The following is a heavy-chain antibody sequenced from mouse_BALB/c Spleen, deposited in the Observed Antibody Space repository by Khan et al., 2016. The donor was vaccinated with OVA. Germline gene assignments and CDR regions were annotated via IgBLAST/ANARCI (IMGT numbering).Heavy chain of an antibody. CDR1: GFSLTGYS. Sequence: QVQLKQSGPGLVAPSQSLSITCTVSGFSLTGYSVNWVRQPPGKGLEWLGMIWGDGGTDYNSALNSRLSINKDNSKSKVFLNMLSLQTDDTARYYCARDRDGNYDAIDYWGQGTSVTVSS. CDR3: ARDRDGNYDAIDY. V-gene: IGHV2-6-7*01. D-gene: IGHD2-1*01. J-gene: IGHJ4*01. CDR2: IWGDGGT.